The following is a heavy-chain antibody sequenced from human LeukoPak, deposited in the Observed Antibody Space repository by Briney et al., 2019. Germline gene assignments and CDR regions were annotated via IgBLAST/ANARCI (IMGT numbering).Heavy chain of an antibody. Sequence: GGSLRLSCAASGFTFSTYVMHWVRQAPGKGLEWVAVISFDGSNKYYADSVKGRFTISRDNSKNTLCLQMNSLRAEDTAVYYCAKDRYDSSGYLFDYWGQGTLVIVSS. V-gene: IGHV3-30*18. D-gene: IGHD3-22*01. CDR3: AKDRYDSSGYLFDY. J-gene: IGHJ4*02. CDR1: GFTFSTYV. CDR2: ISFDGSNK.